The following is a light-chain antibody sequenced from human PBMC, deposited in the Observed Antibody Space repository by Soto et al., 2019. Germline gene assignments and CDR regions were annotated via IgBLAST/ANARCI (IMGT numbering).Light chain of an antibody. CDR3: QQYNNWPYT. V-gene: IGKV3-15*01. CDR2: GAS. Sequence: EIVMTQSPATLSVSPGERATLSCRASQSVSSNLAWYQQKPGQAPRLLIYGASTRATGIPARFSGSVSETEFTLTISSLQSEDFAVYYCQQYNNWPYTFGQGTKLEIK. CDR1: QSVSSN. J-gene: IGKJ2*01.